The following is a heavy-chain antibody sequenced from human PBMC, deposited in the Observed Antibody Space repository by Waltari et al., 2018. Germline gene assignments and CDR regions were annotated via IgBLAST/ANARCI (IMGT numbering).Heavy chain of an antibody. CDR3: ARVVFSGSNWFDP. V-gene: IGHV4-30-2*01. CDR2: ISHRGST. J-gene: IGHJ5*02. CDR1: GGSISSGGYS. Sequence: QLQLQESGSGLVKPSQTLSLTCAVSGGSISSGGYSWSWIRQPPGKVLEWIGYISHRGSTYDNPALKGRVTISVDRSKNQFSRKLSAVTAADTAVYYCARVVFSGSNWFDPWGQGTLVTVSS. D-gene: IGHD3-10*02.